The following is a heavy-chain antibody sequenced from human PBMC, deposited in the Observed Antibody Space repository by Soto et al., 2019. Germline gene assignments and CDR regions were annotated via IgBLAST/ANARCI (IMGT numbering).Heavy chain of an antibody. Sequence: GRSMRLCWAASGFNFSSYSMNRVLQAPGKGLEWVSSISSSSSYIYYADSVKGRFTISRDNAKNSLYLQMNSLRAEDTAVYYCASHIERYDFWSGYYTKIFDYWGQGTLVTVSS. CDR1: GFNFSSYS. D-gene: IGHD3-3*01. J-gene: IGHJ4*02. CDR2: ISSSSSYI. V-gene: IGHV3-21*01. CDR3: ASHIERYDFWSGYYTKIFDY.